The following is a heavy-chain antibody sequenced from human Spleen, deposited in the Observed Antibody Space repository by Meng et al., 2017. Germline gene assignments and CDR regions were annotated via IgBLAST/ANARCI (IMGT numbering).Heavy chain of an antibody. CDR2: IIPIVRTE. Sequence: QVQLVQSGAEVKKPGSSVKVSCKASGGTFSSYANSWVRQAPGQGLEWMGGIIPIVRTENYEQKFQARVTIHGDKSSSTAYLELRSLRSENTAVYYCAREPAGGCAYYWGQGTLVTVSS. J-gene: IGHJ4*02. CDR1: GGTFSSYA. V-gene: IGHV1-69*10. D-gene: IGHD4-23*01. CDR3: AREPAGGCAYY.